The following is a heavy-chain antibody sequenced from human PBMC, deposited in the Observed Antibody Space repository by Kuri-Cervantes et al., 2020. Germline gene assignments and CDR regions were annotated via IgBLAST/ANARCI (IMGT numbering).Heavy chain of an antibody. J-gene: IGHJ5*02. V-gene: IGHV1-8*01. D-gene: IGHD3-10*01. CDR1: GYTFTSYD. CDR2: MNPNSGNT. Sequence: ASVKVSCKASGYTFTSYDINWVRQATGQGLGWMGWMNPNSGNTGYAQKFQGRVTMTRNTSINTAYMELSSLRSEDTAVYYCARVQVLLWFGADPWGQGTLVTVSS. CDR3: ARVQVLLWFGADP.